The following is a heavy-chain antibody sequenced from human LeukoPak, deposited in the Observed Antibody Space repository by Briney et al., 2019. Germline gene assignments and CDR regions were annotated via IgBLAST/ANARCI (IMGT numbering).Heavy chain of an antibody. V-gene: IGHV1-2*02. CDR3: ARGSFKVVGATERFDYYFDY. Sequence: ASVTVSCKASGYTFTGYYMHWVRQAPGQGLEWMGWINPNSGGTNYAQKFQGRVTMTRDTSISTAYMELSRLRSDDTAVYYCARGSFKVVGATERFDYYFDYWGQGTLVTVSS. CDR2: INPNSGGT. D-gene: IGHD1-26*01. CDR1: GYTFTGYY. J-gene: IGHJ4*02.